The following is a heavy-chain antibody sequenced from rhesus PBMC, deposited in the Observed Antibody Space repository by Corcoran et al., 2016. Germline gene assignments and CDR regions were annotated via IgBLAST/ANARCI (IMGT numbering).Heavy chain of an antibody. CDR1: GFTFSSYG. J-gene: IGHJ4*01. CDR3: AKLNYDSGYDFDY. V-gene: IGHV3S5*01. Sequence: EVQLVETGGGLVQPGGSLKLSCAASGFTFSSYGMSWVRQATGKGLEWVLALIIGCRSTYTADSVKGRFTIYRDNSKNTLSLQMNSLRAEDTAVYYCAKLNYDSGYDFDYWGQGVLVTVSS. D-gene: IGHD3-28*01. CDR2: LIIGCRST.